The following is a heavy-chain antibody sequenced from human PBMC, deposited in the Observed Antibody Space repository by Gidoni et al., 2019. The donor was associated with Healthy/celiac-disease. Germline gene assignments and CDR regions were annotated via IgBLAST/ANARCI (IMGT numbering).Heavy chain of an antibody. CDR3: AREIARFLEWSRFDP. V-gene: IGHV3-33*01. Sequence: QVQLVESGGGVVQPGRSLRLSCAASGFTFSSYGMHWVRQAPGKGLEWVAVIWYDGSNKYYADSVKGRFTISRDNSKNTLYLQMNSLRAEDTAVYYCAREIARFLEWSRFDPWGQGTLVTVSS. CDR2: IWYDGSNK. J-gene: IGHJ5*02. D-gene: IGHD3-3*01. CDR1: GFTFSSYG.